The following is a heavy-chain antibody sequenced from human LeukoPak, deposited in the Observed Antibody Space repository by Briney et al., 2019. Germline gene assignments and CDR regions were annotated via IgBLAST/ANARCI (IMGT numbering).Heavy chain of an antibody. D-gene: IGHD4-17*01. J-gene: IGHJ4*02. V-gene: IGHV4-39*07. CDR1: GGSISSSTYY. Sequence: PSETLSLTCTVSGGSISSSTYYWGWVRQPQGKGLDWIGSIFYIGSTQYTQYNPSLKSRVTISADTSKNQFSLKLRSVTAADTAVYYCARGPDTVTTATLDNWGQGTLVTVSS. CDR2: IFYIGST. CDR3: ARGPDTVTTATLDN.